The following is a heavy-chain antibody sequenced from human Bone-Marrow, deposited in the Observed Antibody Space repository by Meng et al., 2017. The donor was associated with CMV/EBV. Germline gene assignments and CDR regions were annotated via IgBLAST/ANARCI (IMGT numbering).Heavy chain of an antibody. CDR3: ARRNSLAVAGTRSTDYYYYYGMDV. CDR1: GYSFTSYW. J-gene: IGHJ6*02. D-gene: IGHD6-19*01. CDR2: IYPGDSDT. V-gene: IGHV5-51*01. Sequence: GGSLRLSCKGSGYSFTSYWIGWVRQMPGKGLEWMGIIYPGDSDTRYSPSFQGQVTISADKSISPAYLQWSSLKASDTAMYYRARRNSLAVAGTRSTDYYYYYGMDVWGQGTTVTVAS.